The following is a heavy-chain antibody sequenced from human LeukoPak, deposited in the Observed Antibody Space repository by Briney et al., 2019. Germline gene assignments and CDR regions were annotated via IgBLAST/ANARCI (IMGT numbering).Heavy chain of an antibody. CDR1: GGSISSGGYY. D-gene: IGHD3-3*01. CDR3: ARANYDFWSGYYLYFDY. CDR2: IYYSGST. Sequence: SQTLSLTCTVSGGSISSGGYYWSWIRQHPGKGLEWIGYIYYSGSTYYNPSLKSRVTISVDTSKNQFSLKLGSVTAADTAVYYCARANYDFWSGYYLYFDYWGQGTLVTVSS. V-gene: IGHV4-31*03. J-gene: IGHJ4*02.